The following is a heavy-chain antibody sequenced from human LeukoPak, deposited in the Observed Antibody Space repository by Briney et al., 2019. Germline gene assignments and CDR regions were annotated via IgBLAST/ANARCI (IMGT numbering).Heavy chain of an antibody. CDR2: ISTSSSYT. CDR1: GFTLSDYY. V-gene: IGHV3-11*05. Sequence: PGGSLRLSCAASGFTLSDYYVSWIRQAPGKGLEWVSYISTSSSYTNSADSVRGRFTISRDNAKNSLYLQMNSLRTDDTAVYHCARVWGELPLIDYWGQRTLVTVSS. D-gene: IGHD1-7*01. CDR3: ARVWGELPLIDY. J-gene: IGHJ4*02.